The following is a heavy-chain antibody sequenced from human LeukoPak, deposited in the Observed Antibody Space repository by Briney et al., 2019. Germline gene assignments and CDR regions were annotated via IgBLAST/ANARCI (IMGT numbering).Heavy chain of an antibody. CDR2: IYYSGST. CDR1: GGSISSYY. CDR3: ARHAVDDQEHFDY. J-gene: IGHJ4*02. V-gene: IGHV4-59*01. Sequence: SETLSLTCTVSGGSISSYYWSWIRQPPGKGLEWIGYIYYSGSTNYNPSLKSRVTISVDTSKNQFSLKLSSVTAADTAVYYCARHAVDDQEHFDYWGQGTLVTVSS. D-gene: IGHD1-1*01.